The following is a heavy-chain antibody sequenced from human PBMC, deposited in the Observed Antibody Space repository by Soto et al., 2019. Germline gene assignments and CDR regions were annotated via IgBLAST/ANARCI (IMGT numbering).Heavy chain of an antibody. D-gene: IGHD2-15*01. CDR3: ARWADIVVVVAAGSFDI. CDR2: IYSGGST. Sequence: GGSLRLSCAASGFTVSSNYMSWVRQAPGKGLEWVSVIYSGGSTYYADSVKGRFTVSRDNSKNTLYLQMNSLRAEDTAVYYCARWADIVVVVAAGSFDIWDQGTMVTVSS. CDR1: GFTVSSNY. V-gene: IGHV3-53*01. J-gene: IGHJ3*02.